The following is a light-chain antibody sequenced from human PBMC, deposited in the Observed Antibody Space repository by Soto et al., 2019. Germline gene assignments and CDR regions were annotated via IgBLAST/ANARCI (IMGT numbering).Light chain of an antibody. CDR1: QSVNSN. Sequence: EILLTQSPGTLSLSPGERATLSCRASQSVNSNLAWYQQKPGQAPRLLIYGASTRATGIPASFIGSGSGTEFTLTISRLQSEDFSVYYCQQYNNWPITFGQGTRLEIK. CDR2: GAS. CDR3: QQYNNWPIT. J-gene: IGKJ5*01. V-gene: IGKV3-15*01.